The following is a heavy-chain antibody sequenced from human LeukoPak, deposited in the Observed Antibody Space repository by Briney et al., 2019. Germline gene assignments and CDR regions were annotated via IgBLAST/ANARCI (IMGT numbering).Heavy chain of an antibody. CDR2: INHSGST. J-gene: IGHJ3*02. CDR1: GGSFSGYY. D-gene: IGHD3-10*01. CDR3: ARIDIMGFGDIDQIDAFDI. V-gene: IGHV4-34*01. Sequence: SATLSLTCAVDGGSFSGYYWSWIRQPPGKGLEWIGEINHSGSTNYNPSLKSRVTISVDTSKNQFSLKLSSVTAADTAVYYCARIDIMGFGDIDQIDAFDIWGQGTMVTVSS.